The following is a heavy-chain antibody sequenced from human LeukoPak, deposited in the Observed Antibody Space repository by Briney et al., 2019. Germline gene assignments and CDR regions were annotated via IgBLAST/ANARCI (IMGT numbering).Heavy chain of an antibody. CDR3: ARFRAARLWDWFDP. Sequence: GASVKVSCKASGYTFTGYYMHWVRQAPGQGLEWMGWVNPNSGGTNYARKFQGRVTMTRDTSISTAYMELSRLRSDDTAVYYCARFRAARLWDWFDPWGQGTLVTVSS. CDR1: GYTFTGYY. CDR2: VNPNSGGT. D-gene: IGHD6-6*01. V-gene: IGHV1-2*02. J-gene: IGHJ5*02.